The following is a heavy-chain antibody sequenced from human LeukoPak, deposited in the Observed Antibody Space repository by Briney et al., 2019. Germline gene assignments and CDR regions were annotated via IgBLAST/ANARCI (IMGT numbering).Heavy chain of an antibody. Sequence: SETLSLTCTVSGGSISSYYWSWTRQPAGKGLEWIGRIYTSGSTNYNLSLKSRVTMSVDTSKNQFSLKLSSVTAADTAVYFCARDPPASSSTHSSSWSFDYWGQGTLVTVSS. CDR2: IYTSGST. V-gene: IGHV4-4*07. J-gene: IGHJ4*02. CDR1: GGSISSYY. D-gene: IGHD6-13*01. CDR3: ARDPPASSSTHSSSWSFDY.